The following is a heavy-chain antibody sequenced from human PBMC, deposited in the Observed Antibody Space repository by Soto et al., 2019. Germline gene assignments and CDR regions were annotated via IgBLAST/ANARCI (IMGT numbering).Heavy chain of an antibody. Sequence: EVQLLESGGGLVQPGGSLRLSCAGSGFTFINYAMNWVRQAPGKGLECVSTISGGGDAPFFADSVRGRFTISRDNSKNTVTLQMNNLGVDDTAVYFCARKVPGSTSRPDYWYFDLCGRGTLVTVSS. CDR1: GFTFINYA. CDR3: ARKVPGSTSRPDYWYFDL. J-gene: IGHJ2*01. V-gene: IGHV3-23*01. D-gene: IGHD3-10*01. CDR2: ISGGGDAP.